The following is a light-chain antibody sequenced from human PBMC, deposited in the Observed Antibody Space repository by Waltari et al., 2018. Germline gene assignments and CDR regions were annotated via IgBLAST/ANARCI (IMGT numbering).Light chain of an antibody. Sequence: EVVMTQSPATLSVSPGEPVTLSCRASQSVSRFVAWYQQKPGQAPRLLIYGASTRATGIPARFSGSGSGTEFTLTISSLQSEDFAVYYCQQYNDWPPLTFGGGTKLEIK. CDR1: QSVSRF. J-gene: IGKJ4*01. CDR3: QQYNDWPPLT. CDR2: GAS. V-gene: IGKV3-15*01.